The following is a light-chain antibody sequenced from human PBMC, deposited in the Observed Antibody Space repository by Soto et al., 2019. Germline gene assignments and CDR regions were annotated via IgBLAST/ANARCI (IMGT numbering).Light chain of an antibody. Sequence: DIQITQSPSSLSASVGDRVTITCRASQSISSYLNWYQQKPGKAPKLLIYAASSLQSGVPSRFSGSGSGTDFTLTISSLQSEDFAVYYCQQYSIWRTFGQGTKVDIK. CDR2: AAS. CDR1: QSISSY. J-gene: IGKJ1*01. CDR3: QQYSIWRT. V-gene: IGKV1-39*01.